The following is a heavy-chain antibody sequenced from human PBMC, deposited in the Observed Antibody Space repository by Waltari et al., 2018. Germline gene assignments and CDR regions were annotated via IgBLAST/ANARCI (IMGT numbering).Heavy chain of an antibody. J-gene: IGHJ2*01. CDR1: GFTFSSSE. CDR3: ARVAVTGSYYWYFDL. D-gene: IGHD2-21*02. Sequence: EVQLVESGGGLVQLGGSLRLSCTGSGFTFSSSELNWVRQAPGKRVECISYIGPNGSDIYYADSVKARSTISRDNAKNSLYLEMNSLRAEDTAVYYCARVAVTGSYYWYFDLWGRGTTLTVSS. CDR2: IGPNGSDI. V-gene: IGHV3-48*03.